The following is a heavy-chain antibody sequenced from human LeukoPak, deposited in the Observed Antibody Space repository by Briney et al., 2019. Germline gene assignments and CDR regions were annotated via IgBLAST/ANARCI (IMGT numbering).Heavy chain of an antibody. CDR1: GFTFSSYA. Sequence: GGSLRLSCAASGFTFSSYAMSWVRQAPGKGLEWVSAISGSGGSTYYADSVKGRLTISRDNSKNTLYLQMNSLRAEDTAVYYCARSGPILYPMPNYYYGMDVWGQGTTVTVSS. CDR2: ISGSGGST. J-gene: IGHJ6*02. D-gene: IGHD2-8*01. CDR3: ARSGPILYPMPNYYYGMDV. V-gene: IGHV3-23*01.